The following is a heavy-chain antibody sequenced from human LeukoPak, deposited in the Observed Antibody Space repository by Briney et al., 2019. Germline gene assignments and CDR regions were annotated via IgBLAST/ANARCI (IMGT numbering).Heavy chain of an antibody. V-gene: IGHV3-53*01. CDR1: GFTVSSNS. J-gene: IGHJ4*02. CDR2: IYSDNT. D-gene: IGHD4-11*01. Sequence: GGSLRLSCTVSGFTVSSNSMSWVRQAPGKGLEWVSFIYSDNTHYSDSVKGRFTISRDNSKNTLYLQMNNLRAEDTAVYYCARMVRRLERLKIGRDSDYATGYYFDYWGQGTLVTVSS. CDR3: ARMVRRLERLKIGRDSDYATGYYFDY.